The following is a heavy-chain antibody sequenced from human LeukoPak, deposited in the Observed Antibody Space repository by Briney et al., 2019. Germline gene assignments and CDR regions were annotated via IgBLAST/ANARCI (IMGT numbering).Heavy chain of an antibody. V-gene: IGHV4-39*02. CDR2: IYYSGST. Sequence: TGGSLRLSCAASGFTFSNYEMHWVRQAPGKGLEWIGSIYYSGSTYYNPSLKSRVTISVDTSKNQFSLKLSSVTAADTAVYYCARDRAGTDGSGSLDYWGQGTLVTVSS. CDR1: GFTFSNYE. J-gene: IGHJ4*02. D-gene: IGHD3-22*01. CDR3: ARDRAGTDGSGSLDY.